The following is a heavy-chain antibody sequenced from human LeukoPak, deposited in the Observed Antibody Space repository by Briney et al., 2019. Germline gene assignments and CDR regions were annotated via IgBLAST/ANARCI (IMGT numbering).Heavy chain of an antibody. CDR1: GFTFSSYA. CDR2: ITGSGDTT. CDR3: VKDYSTIAAAANPLFDY. V-gene: IGHV3-23*01. D-gene: IGHD6-13*01. J-gene: IGHJ4*02. Sequence: GGSLRLSCAASGFTFSSYAVTWGRQAPGKGLEWVSGITGSGDTTFYADSVKGRLTISRDNSKNTLYLQMHSLRAEDTAVYYCVKDYSTIAAAANPLFDYWGQGALVTFSS.